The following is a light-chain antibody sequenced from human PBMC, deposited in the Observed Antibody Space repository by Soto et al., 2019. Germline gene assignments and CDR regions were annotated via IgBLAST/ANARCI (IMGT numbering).Light chain of an antibody. CDR1: QSVSSSY. Sequence: EIVLTQSPGTLSLSPGERATLSCRASQSVSSSYLAWYQQKPGQAPRLLIYGASSRATGIPDRFSGSGSGTDFTLTISRLEAEDFAVYYWQHYGSSPPMYTFGQGTELEIK. J-gene: IGKJ2*01. CDR2: GAS. V-gene: IGKV3-20*01. CDR3: QHYGSSPPMYT.